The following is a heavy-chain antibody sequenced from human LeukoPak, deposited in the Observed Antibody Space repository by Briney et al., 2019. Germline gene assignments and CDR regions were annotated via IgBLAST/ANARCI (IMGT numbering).Heavy chain of an antibody. D-gene: IGHD6-13*01. CDR1: GYTFTTYG. Sequence: ASVKVSCKASGYTFTTYGISWVRQAPGQGLEWMGWISAYSGNTNYAQKFQGRVTMTTDTSTSTAYMELRSLRSDDTAVYYCARDAYSSSWYWFDPWGQGTLVTVSS. CDR2: ISAYSGNT. J-gene: IGHJ5*02. CDR3: ARDAYSSSWYWFDP. V-gene: IGHV1-18*01.